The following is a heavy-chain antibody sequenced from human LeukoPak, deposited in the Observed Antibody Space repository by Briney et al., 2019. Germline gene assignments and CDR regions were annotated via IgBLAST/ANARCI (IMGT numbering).Heavy chain of an antibody. CDR2: IYYSGIT. J-gene: IGHJ5*02. V-gene: IGHV4-59*01. D-gene: IGHD3-22*01. CDR1: GASISSYY. CDR3: ARVLLSSGYST. Sequence: SETLSLTCSVSGASISSYYYNWIRQSPGKGLEWIGYIYYSGITNYNPSLKSRVTMSPDTSNNQFSLKLSSVTAADTAVYYCARVLLSSGYSTWGQGTLVTVSS.